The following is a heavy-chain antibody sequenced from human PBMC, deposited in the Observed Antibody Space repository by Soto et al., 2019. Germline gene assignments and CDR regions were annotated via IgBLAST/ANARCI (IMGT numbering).Heavy chain of an antibody. J-gene: IGHJ4*02. Sequence: QVQLVESGGGVVQPGKSLRLSCAASEFTFSTYAIPWFGQALGRGREWVALISYDGGSKYYGDSVKGRFIISRDNSHNTVSLQMNSLRADDTAVYFCAKEQLAMTVVVADYFDSWGQGTLVTVSS. CDR1: EFTFSTYA. CDR3: AKEQLAMTVVVADYFDS. D-gene: IGHD3-22*01. V-gene: IGHV3-30*04. CDR2: ISYDGGSK.